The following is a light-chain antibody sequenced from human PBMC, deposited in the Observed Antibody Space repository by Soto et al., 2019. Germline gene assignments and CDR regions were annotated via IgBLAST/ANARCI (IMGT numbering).Light chain of an antibody. CDR3: QQYNSYSLT. CDR2: KAS. Sequence: DIQMTQSPSTLSASVGDRVTITCRASQSISSWLAWYQQKPGKAPKLLLYKASSLESGVPSMFSGSGSGTEFTLTISRLQPDDFATYYCQQYNSYSLTFGGGTKVEIK. CDR1: QSISSW. V-gene: IGKV1-5*03. J-gene: IGKJ4*01.